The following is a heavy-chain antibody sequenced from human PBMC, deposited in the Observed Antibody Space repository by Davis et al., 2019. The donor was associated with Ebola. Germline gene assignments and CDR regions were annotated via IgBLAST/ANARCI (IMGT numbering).Heavy chain of an antibody. CDR1: GFTFSSFL. CDR3: AKDASGSEGYFDY. D-gene: IGHD1-26*01. CDR2: INTDGSST. V-gene: IGHV3-74*01. J-gene: IGHJ4*02. Sequence: GESLKISCAASGFTFSSFLMHWVRQAPGKGPVWVSRINTDGSSTAYADSVQGRFTISRDNSKNTLYLQMNSLRAEDTAVYYCAKDASGSEGYFDYWGQGTLVTVSS.